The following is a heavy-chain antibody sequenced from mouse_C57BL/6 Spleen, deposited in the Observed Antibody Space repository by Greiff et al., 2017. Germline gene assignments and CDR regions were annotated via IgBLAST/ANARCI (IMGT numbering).Heavy chain of an antibody. CDR1: GYTFTSYW. J-gene: IGHJ2*01. D-gene: IGHD4-1*01. CDR3: ARETGTYYFDY. V-gene: IGHV1-64*01. Sequence: QVQLKQPGAELVKPGASVKLSCKASGYTFTSYWMHWVKQRPGQGLEWIGMIHPNSGSTNYNVKFKSKATLTVDKSSSTAYMQLSSLTSEDSAVYYCARETGTYYFDYWGQGTTLTVSS. CDR2: IHPNSGST.